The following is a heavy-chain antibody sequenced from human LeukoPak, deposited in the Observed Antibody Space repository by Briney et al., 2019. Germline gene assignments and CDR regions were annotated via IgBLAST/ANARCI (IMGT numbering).Heavy chain of an antibody. Sequence: GGSLRLSCAASGFTFSRYEMNWVRQAPGKGLEWVGRIKSKTDGGTTDYAAPVKGRFTISRDDSKNTLYLQMNSLKTEDTAVYYCTTVLVGYYYDSSGYYYWGQGTLVTVSS. V-gene: IGHV3-15*01. CDR2: IKSKTDGGTT. CDR3: TTVLVGYYYDSSGYYY. CDR1: GFTFSRYE. J-gene: IGHJ4*02. D-gene: IGHD3-22*01.